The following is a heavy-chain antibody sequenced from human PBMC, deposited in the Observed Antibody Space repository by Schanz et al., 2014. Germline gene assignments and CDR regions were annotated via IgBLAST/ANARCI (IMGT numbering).Heavy chain of an antibody. V-gene: IGHV3-30*03. CDR3: ASPALVQGLMPEYYFDY. CDR2: ISYDGSDK. J-gene: IGHJ4*02. CDR1: GFTFSDYY. Sequence: QVQLVESGGGVVQPERSLRLSCAASGFTFSDYYMSWIRQAPGKGLEWVAVISYDGSDKFYADSVKGRFTISRDNSNNTLSLQMNSLRGEDTAVYYCASPALVQGLMPEYYFDYWGQGTLNTVSS. D-gene: IGHD5-18*01.